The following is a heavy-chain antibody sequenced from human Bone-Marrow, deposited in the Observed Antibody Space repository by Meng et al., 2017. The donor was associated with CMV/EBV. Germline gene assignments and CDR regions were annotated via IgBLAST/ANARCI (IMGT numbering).Heavy chain of an antibody. CDR3: AGSRPGGGACDY. Sequence: QGQIQESGPGLVKPSATLSLTCIVSGSSIKNYNWNWVRQPAGQGLEWIGLIQVIGHTVYNPSLKSRVTVSLDASKNQFSLTLNSVTAADTATYYCAGSRPGGGACDYWGQGILVTVSS. V-gene: IGHV4-4*07. D-gene: IGHD3-16*01. CDR1: GSSIKNYN. J-gene: IGHJ4*02. CDR2: IQVIGHT.